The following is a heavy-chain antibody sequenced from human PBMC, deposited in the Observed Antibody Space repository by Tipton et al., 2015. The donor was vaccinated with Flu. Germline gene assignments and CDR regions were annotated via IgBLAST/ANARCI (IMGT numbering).Heavy chain of an antibody. J-gene: IGHJ6*02. D-gene: IGHD4-23*01. CDR1: GGSITSYY. CDR2: IYYDESA. V-gene: IGHV4-59*01. Sequence: LRLSCSVSGGSITSYYWTWIRQPSGKGPEWIGNIYYDESANYNPSLRSRITISTDMSKNEFSLELSSVTAADTAVYYCARMDYGGNPHRNYYFYYGLDVWGQGTAITVS. CDR3: ARMDYGGNPHRNYYFYYGLDV.